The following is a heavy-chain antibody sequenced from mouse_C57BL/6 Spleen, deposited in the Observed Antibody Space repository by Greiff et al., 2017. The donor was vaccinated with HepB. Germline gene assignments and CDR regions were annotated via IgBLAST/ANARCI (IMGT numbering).Heavy chain of an antibody. V-gene: IGHV1-15*01. J-gene: IGHJ4*01. D-gene: IGHD1-1*02. CDR3: TREDYYFSMDY. Sequence: QVQLQQSGAELVRPGASVTLSCKASGYTFTDYEMHWVKQTPVHGLEWIGAIDPETGGTAYNQKFKGKAILTADKSSSTAYMELRSLTSEDSAVYYCTREDYYFSMDYWGQGTSVTVSS. CDR2: IDPETGGT. CDR1: GYTFTDYE.